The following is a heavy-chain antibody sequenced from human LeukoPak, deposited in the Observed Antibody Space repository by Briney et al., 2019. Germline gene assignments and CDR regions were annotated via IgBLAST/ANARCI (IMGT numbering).Heavy chain of an antibody. Sequence: PGGSLRLSCAASGFTFSNYGMHWVRQAPGKGLEWVILISYDGSNKYYADSVKGRFTISRDNSKNSLYLQMNSLRAEDTAVYYCARDYGGNSEPLDYWGQGTLVTVSS. J-gene: IGHJ4*02. CDR1: GFTFSNYG. D-gene: IGHD4-23*01. V-gene: IGHV3-30*03. CDR3: ARDYGGNSEPLDY. CDR2: ISYDGSNK.